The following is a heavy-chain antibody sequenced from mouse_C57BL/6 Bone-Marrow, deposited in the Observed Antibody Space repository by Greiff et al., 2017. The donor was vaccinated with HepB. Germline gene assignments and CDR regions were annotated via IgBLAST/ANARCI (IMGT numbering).Heavy chain of an antibody. CDR1: GYTFTSYW. Sequence: VQLKQSGTVLARPGASVKMSCKTSGYTFTSYWMHWVKQRPGQGLEWIGAIYPGNSDTSYNQKFKGKAKLTAVTSASTAYLELSSLTNEDSAVYYCTRSSDGYYRGFAYWGQGTLVTVSA. CDR2: IYPGNSDT. V-gene: IGHV1-5*01. D-gene: IGHD2-3*01. CDR3: TRSSDGYYRGFAY. J-gene: IGHJ3*01.